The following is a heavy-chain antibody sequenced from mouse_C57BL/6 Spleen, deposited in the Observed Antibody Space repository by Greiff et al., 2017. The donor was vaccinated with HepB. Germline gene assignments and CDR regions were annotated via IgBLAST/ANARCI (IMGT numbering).Heavy chain of an antibody. V-gene: IGHV1-54*01. J-gene: IGHJ4*01. Sequence: QVQLQQSGAELVRPGTSVKVSCKASGYAFTNYLIEWVKQRPGQGLEWIGVINPGSGGTNYNEKFKGKATLTADKSSSTAYMQLSSLTSEDSAVYFCARSYDGYYGYAMDYWGQGTSVTVSS. CDR1: GYAFTNYL. D-gene: IGHD2-3*01. CDR3: ARSYDGYYGYAMDY. CDR2: INPGSGGT.